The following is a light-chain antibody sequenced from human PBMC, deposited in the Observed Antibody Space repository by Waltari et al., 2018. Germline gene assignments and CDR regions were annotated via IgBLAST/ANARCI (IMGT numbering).Light chain of an antibody. CDR2: DIN. J-gene: IGLJ2*01. CDR1: SSDGGGYNY. Sequence: QSALTQPRSVAGSLGQSVTISCSGTSSDGGGYNYVSWYQQHPGKAPKLIIYDINKRPAGVLDRFSRVKSVNTASMVISRLQSYDEADYYCCSYAAIYPVAFGGGTKLTVL. CDR3: CSYAAIYPVA. V-gene: IGLV2-11*01.